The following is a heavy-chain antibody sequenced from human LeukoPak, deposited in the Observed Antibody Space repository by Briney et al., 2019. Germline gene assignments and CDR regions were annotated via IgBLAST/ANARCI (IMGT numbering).Heavy chain of an antibody. Sequence: SETLSLTCAVYGGSFSGYYWSWIRQPPGKGLEWIGEINHSGSTNYNPSLKSRVTISVDTSKNQFSLKLSSVTAADTAVYYCARGHLSNWFDPWGQRTLVTVSS. CDR1: GGSFSGYY. J-gene: IGHJ5*02. CDR2: INHSGST. CDR3: ARGHLSNWFDP. V-gene: IGHV4-34*01.